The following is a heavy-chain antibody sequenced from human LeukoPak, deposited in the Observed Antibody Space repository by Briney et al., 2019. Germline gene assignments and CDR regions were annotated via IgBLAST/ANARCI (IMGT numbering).Heavy chain of an antibody. J-gene: IGHJ4*02. CDR2: IYHSGRT. CDR3: ARHNLAAASSFDY. Sequence: SETLSLTCTVSGGSISGYYWSWIRQPPGKGLEWIAYIYHSGRTNYNPSLKSRVTVSVDTSKNQFSLKVTSVTATDTAVYYCARHNLAAASSFDYWGQGTPVTVSS. V-gene: IGHV4-59*08. D-gene: IGHD2-15*01. CDR1: GGSISGYY.